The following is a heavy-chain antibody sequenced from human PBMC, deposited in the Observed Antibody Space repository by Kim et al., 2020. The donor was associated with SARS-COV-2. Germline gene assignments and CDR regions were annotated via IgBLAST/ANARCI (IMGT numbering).Heavy chain of an antibody. CDR2: IYNTDTT. Sequence: GGSLRLSCEASGFTLTNSAMSWVRQAPGKGLDCVAVIYNTDTTYYPDSVRGRISISRDNSKNTLYLQLDNLRAEDTALYYCATYSGRRFAFWGQGTPVTV. CDR1: GFTLTNSA. J-gene: IGHJ4*02. V-gene: IGHV3-23*03. D-gene: IGHD2-21*01. CDR3: ATYSGRRFAF.